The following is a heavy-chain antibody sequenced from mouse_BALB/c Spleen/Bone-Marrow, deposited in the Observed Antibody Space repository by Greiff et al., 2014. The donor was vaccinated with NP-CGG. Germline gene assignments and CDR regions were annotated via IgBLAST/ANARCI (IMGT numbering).Heavy chain of an antibody. J-gene: IGHJ2*01. Sequence: VQLQQSGSVLVRPGASVKLSCKVSGYTFTNSWIHWAKQRPGQGLEWIGEIHPNSGNTNFNEKFKVKATLTVDTSSSTAYVDLSGLTAEDSAVYYCARHHRYAYYFDYWGQGTTLTVSS. D-gene: IGHD2-14*01. CDR3: ARHHRYAYYFDY. CDR1: GYTFTNSW. CDR2: IHPNSGNT. V-gene: IGHV1S130*01.